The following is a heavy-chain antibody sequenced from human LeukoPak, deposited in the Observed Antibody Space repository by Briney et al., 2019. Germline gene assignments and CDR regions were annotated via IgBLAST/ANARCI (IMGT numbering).Heavy chain of an antibody. D-gene: IGHD6-13*01. J-gene: IGHJ4*02. CDR1: GFTFSTYW. V-gene: IGHV3-74*01. CDR2: INSDGSHT. Sequence: GGSLRLSCATSGFTFSTYWMHWVRQAPGKGLVWVSRINSDGSHTNYADSVKGRFTISRDNAKNTLYLQMNSLRVEDTAVYYCSSWPHNDYWGQGTLVTVSS. CDR3: SSWPHNDY.